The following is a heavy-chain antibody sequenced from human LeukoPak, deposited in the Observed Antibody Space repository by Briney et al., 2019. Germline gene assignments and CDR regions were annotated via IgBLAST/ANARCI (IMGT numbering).Heavy chain of an antibody. Sequence: PGGSLRLSCAASGFTFSSYAMHWVRQGPGKGLEYVSAISSNGGSTYYANSVKGRFTISRDNSKNTLYLQMGSLRAEDMAVYYCARDSGDWGQGTLVTVSS. CDR1: GFTFSSYA. CDR3: ARDSGD. CDR2: ISSNGGST. D-gene: IGHD4-17*01. V-gene: IGHV3-64*01. J-gene: IGHJ4*02.